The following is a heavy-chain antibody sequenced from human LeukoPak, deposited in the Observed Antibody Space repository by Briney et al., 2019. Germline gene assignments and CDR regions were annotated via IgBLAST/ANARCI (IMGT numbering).Heavy chain of an antibody. CDR3: AKRGLDYYDSSDFDY. J-gene: IGHJ4*02. Sequence: GGSLRLSCAASGFTFSSYGMSWVRQAPGKGLEWVSAISGMGGGTYYADSVKGRFTISRDNSKNTLYLQVNSLRAEDTAVYYCAKRGLDYYDSSDFDYWGQGTLVTVSS. CDR2: ISGMGGGT. D-gene: IGHD3-22*01. V-gene: IGHV3-23*01. CDR1: GFTFSSYG.